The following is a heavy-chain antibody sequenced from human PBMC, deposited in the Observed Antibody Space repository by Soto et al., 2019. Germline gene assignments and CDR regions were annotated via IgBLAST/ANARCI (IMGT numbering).Heavy chain of an antibody. Sequence: GGSLRLSCAASGFTVSSNYMSWVRQAPGKGLEWVSVIYSGGSTYYADSVKGRFTISRDNSKNTLYLQMNSLRAEDTAVYYCAREDTADNWFDPWGQGTLVTVSS. V-gene: IGHV3-66*01. J-gene: IGHJ5*02. CDR2: IYSGGST. D-gene: IGHD5-18*01. CDR3: AREDTADNWFDP. CDR1: GFTVSSNY.